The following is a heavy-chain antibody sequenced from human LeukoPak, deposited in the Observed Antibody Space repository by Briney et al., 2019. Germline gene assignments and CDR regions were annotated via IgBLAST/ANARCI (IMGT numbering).Heavy chain of an antibody. CDR2: IYPGDSDT. V-gene: IGHV5-51*01. Sequence: GESLNISCKGSGYCFSSYWICWVRHTPGQGLKSIGIIYPGDSDTRYSPSFQGQVTISADKSNSTAYLQWSSLKASDTAMYYCARLGTYYYYYMDVWGKGTTVTVSS. D-gene: IGHD1-1*01. CDR1: GYCFSSYW. J-gene: IGHJ6*03. CDR3: ARLGTYYYYYMDV.